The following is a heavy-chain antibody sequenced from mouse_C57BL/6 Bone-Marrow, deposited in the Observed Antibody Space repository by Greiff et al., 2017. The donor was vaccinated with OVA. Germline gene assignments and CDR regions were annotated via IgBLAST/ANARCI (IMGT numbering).Heavy chain of an antibody. CDR1: GYTFTDYY. CDR2: IYPGSGNT. CDR3: ARQGIRGSSFAY. V-gene: IGHV1-76*01. J-gene: IGHJ3*01. Sequence: QVQLKQSGAELVRPGASVKLSCKASGYTFTDYYINWVKQRPGQGLEWIARIYPGSGNTYYNEKFKGKATLTAEKSSSTAYMQLSSLTSEDSAVYVCARQGIRGSSFAYWGQGTLVTVSA. D-gene: IGHD1-1*01.